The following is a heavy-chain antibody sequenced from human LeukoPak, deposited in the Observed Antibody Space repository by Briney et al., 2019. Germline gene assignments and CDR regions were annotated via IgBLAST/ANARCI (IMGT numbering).Heavy chain of an antibody. CDR2: IYPGDSDT. J-gene: IGHJ3*02. CDR3: ASPLIGGGAFDI. D-gene: IGHD3-16*01. V-gene: IGHV5-51*01. Sequence: GESLKISCKGSGYLFTSYWIGWVRQMPGKGLEWMGIIYPGDSDTRYSPSFQGQITISADKSVSTAYLQWSGLKASDTAIYYCASPLIGGGAFDIWGQGTMVTVSS. CDR1: GYLFTSYW.